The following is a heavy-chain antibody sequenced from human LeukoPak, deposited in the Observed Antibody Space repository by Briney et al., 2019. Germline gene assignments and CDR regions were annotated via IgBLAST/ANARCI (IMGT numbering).Heavy chain of an antibody. CDR2: ISGSGGST. Sequence: PGGSLRLSCAASGFTFSSYAMSWVRQAPGKGLEWVSAISGSGGSTYYADSVKGRFTISRDNAKNTQYLHMNSLRAEDTAVYYCARELNYYDSSGYYWNLGYWGQGTLVTVSS. CDR3: ARELNYYDSSGYYWNLGY. V-gene: IGHV3-23*01. J-gene: IGHJ4*02. CDR1: GFTFSSYA. D-gene: IGHD3-22*01.